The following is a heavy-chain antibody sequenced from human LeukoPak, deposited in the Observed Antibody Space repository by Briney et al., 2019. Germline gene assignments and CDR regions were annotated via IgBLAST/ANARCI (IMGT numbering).Heavy chain of an antibody. V-gene: IGHV1-69*13. J-gene: IGHJ6*02. CDR2: IIPIFGTA. CDR1: GGTFSSYA. Sequence: SVKVSCKASGGTFSSYAISWVRQAPGQGLEWMGGIIPIFGTANYAQKFQGRVTITADESTSTAYMELSSLRSEDTAVCYCASPLRGLRFGYYYGMDVWGQGTTVTVSS. CDR3: ASPLRGLRFGYYYGMDV. D-gene: IGHD5-12*01.